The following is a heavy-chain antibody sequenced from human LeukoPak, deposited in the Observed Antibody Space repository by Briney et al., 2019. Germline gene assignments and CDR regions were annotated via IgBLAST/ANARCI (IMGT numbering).Heavy chain of an antibody. D-gene: IGHD6-13*01. CDR2: VDPEDGET. CDR3: ATSIAAAGPFDY. V-gene: IGHV1-69-2*01. Sequence: ASVKVSCKASGYTFTDYYMHWVQQAPGKGLEWMGRVDPEDGETIYAEKFQGRVTITADTSTDTAYMELSSLRSEDTAVYYCATSIAAAGPFDYWGKGTLVTVSS. CDR1: GYTFTDYY. J-gene: IGHJ4*02.